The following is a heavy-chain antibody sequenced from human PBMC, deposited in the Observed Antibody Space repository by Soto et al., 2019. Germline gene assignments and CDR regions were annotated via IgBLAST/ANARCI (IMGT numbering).Heavy chain of an antibody. Sequence: QVQLQQWGAGLLKPSETLSLTCAVYGGSLSGYYWSWIRQPPGKGLEWIGEITHSGSTNYNPSLKSRVTISVDTSKNHFSLKLSSVTAADTAVYYCARGWGRIFDYWGQGTLVTVSS. D-gene: IGHD7-27*01. CDR1: GGSLSGYY. CDR3: ARGWGRIFDY. V-gene: IGHV4-34*01. J-gene: IGHJ4*02. CDR2: ITHSGST.